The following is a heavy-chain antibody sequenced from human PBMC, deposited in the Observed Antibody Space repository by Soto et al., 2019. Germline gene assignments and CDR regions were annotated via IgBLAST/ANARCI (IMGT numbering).Heavy chain of an antibody. CDR3: ARGRGMVRGVGEFDY. D-gene: IGHD3-10*01. CDR1: GYTFSGFY. V-gene: IGHV1-2*02. J-gene: IGHJ4*02. CDR2: INPNSGGT. Sequence: ASVKVSCKASGYTFSGFYMHWVRQAPGQGLEWMGWINPNSGGTKSAEKFQGRVTMTRDTSISTAYMELSRLTSDDTAVYYCARGRGMVRGVGEFDYWGQGTLVTVSS.